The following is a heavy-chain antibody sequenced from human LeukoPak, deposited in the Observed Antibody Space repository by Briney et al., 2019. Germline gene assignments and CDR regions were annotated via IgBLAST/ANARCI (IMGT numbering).Heavy chain of an antibody. CDR1: GFTFDDYA. CDR2: IWYDGSNK. V-gene: IGHV3-33*08. Sequence: GGSLRLSCAASGFTFDDYAMHWVRQAPGKGLEWVAVIWYDGSNKYYADSVKGRFTISRDNSKNTLYLQMNSLRAEDTAVYYCARDSGYDSGYFDYWGQGTLVTVSS. CDR3: ARDSGYDSGYFDY. D-gene: IGHD5-12*01. J-gene: IGHJ4*02.